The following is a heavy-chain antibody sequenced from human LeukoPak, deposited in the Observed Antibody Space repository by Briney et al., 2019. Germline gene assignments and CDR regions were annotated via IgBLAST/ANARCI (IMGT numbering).Heavy chain of an antibody. CDR2: ISWNSGSI. J-gene: IGHJ4*02. Sequence: SLRLSCAASGFTFDDYAMHWVRQAPGKGLEWVSGISWNSGSIGYADSAKGRFTISRDNAKNSLYLQMNSLRAEDTALYYCAKDSKPYDILTGYAANWGQGTLVTVSS. D-gene: IGHD3-9*01. V-gene: IGHV3-9*01. CDR3: AKDSKPYDILTGYAAN. CDR1: GFTFDDYA.